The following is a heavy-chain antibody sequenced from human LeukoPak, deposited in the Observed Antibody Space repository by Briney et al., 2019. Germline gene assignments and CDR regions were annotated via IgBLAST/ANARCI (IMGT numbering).Heavy chain of an antibody. CDR1: GFTVSSNY. J-gene: IGHJ4*02. D-gene: IGHD5-12*01. CDR3: ARSSGYDALDY. CDR2: ISSSGSTI. V-gene: IGHV3-11*01. Sequence: PGGSLRLSCAASGFTVSSNYMSWIRQAPGKGLEWVSYISSSGSTIYYADSVKGRFTISRDNAKNSLYLQMNSLRAEDTAVYYCARSSGYDALDYWGQGTLVTVSS.